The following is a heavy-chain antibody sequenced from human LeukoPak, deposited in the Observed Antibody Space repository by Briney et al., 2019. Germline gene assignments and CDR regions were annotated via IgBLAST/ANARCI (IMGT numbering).Heavy chain of an antibody. J-gene: IGHJ4*02. Sequence: GASVKVSCKASGYTFTSYGISWVRQAPGQGLEWMGWISAYNGNTNYAQKLQGRVTMTTDTSTSTAYMELSSLRSEDTAVYYCATPDRYSYDSGGYYYPFDYWGQGTLVTVSS. D-gene: IGHD3-22*01. CDR1: GYTFTSYG. CDR2: ISAYNGNT. V-gene: IGHV1-18*01. CDR3: ATPDRYSYDSGGYYYPFDY.